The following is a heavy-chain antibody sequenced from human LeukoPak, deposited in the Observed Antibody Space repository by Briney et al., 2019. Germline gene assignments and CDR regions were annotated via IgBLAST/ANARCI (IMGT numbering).Heavy chain of an antibody. D-gene: IGHD2-2*01. CDR3: TTDRPLAYCSSTSCYRGAEFYFDY. CDR2: IKSKTDGGTT. J-gene: IGHJ4*02. Sequence: GGSLRLSCAASGFTFSNAWVSWVRQAPGKGLEWVGRIKSKTDGGTTDYAAPVKGRFTISRDDSKNTLYLQMNSLKTEDTAVYYCTTDRPLAYCSSTSCYRGAEFYFDYWGQGTLVTVSS. CDR1: GFTFSNAW. V-gene: IGHV3-15*01.